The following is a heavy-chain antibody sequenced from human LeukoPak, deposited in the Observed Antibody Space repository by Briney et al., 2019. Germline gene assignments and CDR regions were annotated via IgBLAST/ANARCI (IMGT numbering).Heavy chain of an antibody. CDR1: GFTLSTYS. V-gene: IGHV3-21*01. Sequence: PGGSLRLSCAASGFTLSTYSMNWVRQAPGKGLEWVSSISSSSSYMYYADSVKGRFIISRDSAKNSLHLQMNSLRAEDTAVYYCARGGVGLVIIPGWEYDYYGLDVWGQGTTVTVSS. D-gene: IGHD3/OR15-3a*01. J-gene: IGHJ6*02. CDR2: ISSSSSYM. CDR3: ARGGVGLVIIPGWEYDYYGLDV.